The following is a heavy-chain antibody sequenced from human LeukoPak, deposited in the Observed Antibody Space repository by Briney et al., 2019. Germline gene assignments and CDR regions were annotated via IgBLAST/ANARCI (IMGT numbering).Heavy chain of an antibody. V-gene: IGHV4-4*07. CDR3: ARQRGVAFDY. Sequence: PSETLSLTCTVSGDSISTYYWSWILQPAGKGLEWIGLIYTGGSTNYNPSLKSRVTMSADTSKNQFSLKLSSVTPADTAVYYCARQRGVAFDYWGQGTLVTVSS. D-gene: IGHD3-10*01. CDR1: GDSISTYY. CDR2: IYTGGST. J-gene: IGHJ4*02.